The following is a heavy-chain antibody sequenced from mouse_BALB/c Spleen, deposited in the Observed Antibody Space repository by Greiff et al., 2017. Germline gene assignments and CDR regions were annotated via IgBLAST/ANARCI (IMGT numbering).Heavy chain of an antibody. D-gene: IGHD6-2*01. CDR3: ARDGLSYYAMDY. CDR1: GFTFSSYG. CDR2: INSNGGST. V-gene: IGHV5-6-3*01. J-gene: IGHJ4*01. Sequence: EVMLVESGGGLVQPGGSLKLSCAASGFTFSSYGMSWVRQTPDKRLELVANINSNGGSTYYPDSVKGRFTISRDNAKNTLYLQMSSLKSEDTAMYYCARDGLSYYAMDYWGQGTSVTVSS.